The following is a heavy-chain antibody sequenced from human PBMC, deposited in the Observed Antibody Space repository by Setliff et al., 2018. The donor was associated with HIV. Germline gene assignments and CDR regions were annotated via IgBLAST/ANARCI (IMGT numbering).Heavy chain of an antibody. V-gene: IGHV4-4*07. CDR1: GDSISGYY. Sequence: SETLSLTCTISGDSISGYYWSWIRQPVGKGLEWIGRMYSSGNTNYSPSLPSRVTMSIDTSRSQFSLKLTSVTAAATAVYSCAREQKLWELSTYYHYHMDVWAKGTTVTVSS. D-gene: IGHD2-21*01. J-gene: IGHJ6*03. CDR3: AREQKLWELSTYYHYHMDV. CDR2: MYSSGNT.